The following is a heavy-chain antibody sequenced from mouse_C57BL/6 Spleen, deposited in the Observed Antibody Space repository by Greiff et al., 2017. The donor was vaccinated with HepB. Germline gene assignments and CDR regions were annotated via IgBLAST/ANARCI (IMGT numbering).Heavy chain of an antibody. D-gene: IGHD1-1*01. CDR1: GYAFSSSW. Sequence: LQQSGPELVKPGASVKISCPASGYAFSSSWMNWVKQRPGKGLEWIGRIYPGDGDTNYNGKFKGKATLTAAKSSSTAYMQLSSLTSEDSAVYFCARDGYGSSSWFAYWGQGTLVTVSA. V-gene: IGHV1-82*01. CDR2: IYPGDGDT. J-gene: IGHJ3*01. CDR3: ARDGYGSSSWFAY.